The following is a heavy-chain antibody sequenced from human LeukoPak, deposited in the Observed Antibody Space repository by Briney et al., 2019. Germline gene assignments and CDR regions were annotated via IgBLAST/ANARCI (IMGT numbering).Heavy chain of an antibody. CDR1: GFTFSNFW. CDR2: INHDGSNT. D-gene: IGHD3-16*01. Sequence: GGSLRLSCATSGFTFSNFWMHWVRQAPGKGLVWVSRINHDGSNTNYADSVKGRFTLSRDNAENTLYLQMNSLRAEDTAVYYCANDRFGPNFDYWGQGTLVTVSS. J-gene: IGHJ4*02. CDR3: ANDRFGPNFDY. V-gene: IGHV3-74*01.